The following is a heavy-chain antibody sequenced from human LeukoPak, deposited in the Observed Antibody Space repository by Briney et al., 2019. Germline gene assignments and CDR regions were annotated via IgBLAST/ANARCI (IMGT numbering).Heavy chain of an antibody. V-gene: IGHV1-2*02. D-gene: IGHD3-9*01. CDR2: INPNSGGT. CDR3: ARDSGSDIFDWLSFTFDY. Sequence: GASVKVSCKASGYTFTGYYMHWVRQAPGQGLEWMGWINPNSGGTNYAQKFQGRVTMTRDTSISTAYMELSSLRSEDTAVYYCARDSGSDIFDWLSFTFDYWGQGTLVTVSS. CDR1: GYTFTGYY. J-gene: IGHJ4*02.